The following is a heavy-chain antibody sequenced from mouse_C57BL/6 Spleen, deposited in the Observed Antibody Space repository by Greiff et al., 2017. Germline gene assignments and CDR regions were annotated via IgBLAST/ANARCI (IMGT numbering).Heavy chain of an antibody. CDR2: IDPSDSET. J-gene: IGHJ2*01. CDR3: ARSGGYGDYYFDY. Sequence: QVQLQQPGAELVRPGSSVKLSCKASGYTFTSYWMHWVKQRPIQGLEWIGNIDPSDSETHYNQKFKDKATLTVDKSSSTAYMQLSSLTSADSAVYYCARSGGYGDYYFDYWGQGTTLTVYS. CDR1: GYTFTSYW. D-gene: IGHD2-2*01. V-gene: IGHV1-52*01.